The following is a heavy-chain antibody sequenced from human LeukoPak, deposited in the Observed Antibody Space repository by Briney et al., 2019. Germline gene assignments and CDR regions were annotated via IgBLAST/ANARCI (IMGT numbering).Heavy chain of an antibody. Sequence: KPSETLSLTCTVSGGSISSSSYYWGWIRQPPGKGLEWIGSIYYSGSTYYNPSLKSRVTISVDTSKNQFSLKLSSVTAADTAVYYCARGSSGWAGIPDNWFDPWGQGTLVTVSS. J-gene: IGHJ5*02. CDR2: IYYSGST. CDR3: ARGSSGWAGIPDNWFDP. V-gene: IGHV4-39*07. CDR1: GGSISSSSYY. D-gene: IGHD6-19*01.